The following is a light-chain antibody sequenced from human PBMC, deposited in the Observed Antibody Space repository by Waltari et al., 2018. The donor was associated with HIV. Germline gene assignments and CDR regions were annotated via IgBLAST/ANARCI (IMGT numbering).Light chain of an antibody. Sequence: QSVLTQPPSVSGAPGQRVTISCTGSSSNLGLGYDVQWYQPLPGTAPKLLVYENINRPSGFPDRFSGSKSGISASLAITGLQAEDEANYFCQSYDNSLSAWVFGGGTKVTVL. CDR1: SSNLGLGYD. CDR3: QSYDNSLSAWV. V-gene: IGLV1-40*01. CDR2: ENI. J-gene: IGLJ3*02.